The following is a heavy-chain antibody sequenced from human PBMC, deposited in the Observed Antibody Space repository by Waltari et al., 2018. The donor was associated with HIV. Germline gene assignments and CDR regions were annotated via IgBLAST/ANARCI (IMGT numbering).Heavy chain of an antibody. CDR2: IYPGESDT. J-gene: IGHJ4*02. V-gene: IGHV5-51*03. D-gene: IGHD7-27*01. Sequence: EVQLVQSGAEVKKLWESLNFSCKVSGYVFTSYWIGWVRQMPGKGLEWTGIIYPGESDTRYSPSIQGQVTSSADKSISTAYLQWSSLKASDTAMYYCARRAGEGPFNYWGQGTLVTVSS. CDR3: ARRAGEGPFNY. CDR1: GYVFTSYW.